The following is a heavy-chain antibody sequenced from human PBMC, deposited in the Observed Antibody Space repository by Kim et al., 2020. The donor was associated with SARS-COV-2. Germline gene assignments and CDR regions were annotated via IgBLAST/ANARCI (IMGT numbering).Heavy chain of an antibody. V-gene: IGHV1-3*01. CDR2: INAGNGNT. CDR3: ARDLRLAAAGRNWFDP. D-gene: IGHD6-13*01. J-gene: IGHJ5*02. CDR1: GYTFTSYA. Sequence: ASVKVSCKASGYTFTSYAMHWVRQAPGQRLEWMGWINAGNGNTKYSQKFQGRVTITRDTSASTAYMELSSLRSEDTAVYYCARDLRLAAAGRNWFDPWGQGTLVTVSS.